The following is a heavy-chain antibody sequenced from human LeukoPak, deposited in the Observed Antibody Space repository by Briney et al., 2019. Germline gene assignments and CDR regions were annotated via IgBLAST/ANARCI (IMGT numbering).Heavy chain of an antibody. D-gene: IGHD6-19*01. CDR1: VYTFTSYG. V-gene: IGHV1-18*01. Sequence: ASVPVSCKCSVYTFTSYGISWVRPAPGQGLEWMGCISAYNGNTNYAQKLQGRVTMTTDTSTSTAYMELRSLRSDDTAVYYCARDSSGWYYDCWGQGTLVTVSS. CDR2: ISAYNGNT. J-gene: IGHJ4*02. CDR3: ARDSSGWYYDC.